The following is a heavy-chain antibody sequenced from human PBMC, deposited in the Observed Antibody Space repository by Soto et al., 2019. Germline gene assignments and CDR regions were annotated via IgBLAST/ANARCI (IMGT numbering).Heavy chain of an antibody. CDR3: ARSRHGSGSYTHFYYGLDV. Sequence: QVQLVESGGGVVQPGRSLRLSCAASGFTFISYAMHWVRQAPGKGLEWVAAISFDGSTEYYADSVKGRFIISRDNSKNTVYLQMNSLRSEDTAVYYCARSRHGSGSYTHFYYGLDVWGQGTTVTVSS. J-gene: IGHJ6*02. D-gene: IGHD3-10*01. V-gene: IGHV3-30-3*01. CDR1: GFTFISYA. CDR2: ISFDGSTE.